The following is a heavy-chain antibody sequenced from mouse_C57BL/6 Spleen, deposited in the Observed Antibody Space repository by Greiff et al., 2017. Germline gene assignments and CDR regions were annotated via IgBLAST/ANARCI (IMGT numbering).Heavy chain of an antibody. J-gene: IGHJ4*01. D-gene: IGHD3-2*02. V-gene: IGHV5-4*03. CDR3: ARVAQATGYAMDY. CDR2: ISAGGSYT. CDR1: GFTFSSYA. Sequence: EVKLMESGGGLVKPGGSLKLSCAASGFTFSSYAMSWVRQTPEKRLEWVATISAGGSYTYYPDNVKGRFTISIDNAKNNLYLQMSHLKSEDTAMYYCARVAQATGYAMDYWGQGTSVTVSS.